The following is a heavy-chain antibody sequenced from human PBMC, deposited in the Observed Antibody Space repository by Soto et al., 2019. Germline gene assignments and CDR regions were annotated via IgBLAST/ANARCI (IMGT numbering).Heavy chain of an antibody. Sequence: SETLSLTCAVYGGSFSGYYWSWIRQPPGKGLEWIGEINHSGSTNYNPSLKSRVTISVDTSKNQFSLKLSSVTAADTAVYYCARDRLAVALREAFDIWGQGTMVTVSS. CDR3: ARDRLAVALREAFDI. V-gene: IGHV4-34*01. CDR1: GGSFSGYY. J-gene: IGHJ3*02. D-gene: IGHD6-19*01. CDR2: INHSGST.